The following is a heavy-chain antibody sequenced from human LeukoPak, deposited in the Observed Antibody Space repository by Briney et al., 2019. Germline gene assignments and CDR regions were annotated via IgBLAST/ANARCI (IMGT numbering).Heavy chain of an antibody. D-gene: IGHD4-11*01. V-gene: IGHV4-59*01. CDR2: IYNSGST. CDR3: ARGTGNYNAFDI. Sequence: SETLSLTCTISGGSISSFYWSWIRQPPGKGLEWIGYIYNSGSTNYNPPLKSRVTIPLDTSKNQFSLELTSVTAADTAVYYCARGTGNYNAFDIWGQGTMVTVSS. J-gene: IGHJ3*02. CDR1: GGSISSFY.